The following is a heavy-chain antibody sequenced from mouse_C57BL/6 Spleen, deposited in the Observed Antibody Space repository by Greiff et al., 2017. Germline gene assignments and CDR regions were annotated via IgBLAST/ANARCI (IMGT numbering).Heavy chain of an antibody. V-gene: IGHV1-15*01. CDR2: IDPETGGT. J-gene: IGHJ3*01. D-gene: IGHD3-2*02. CDR1: GYTFTDYE. Sequence: QVQLQQSGAELARPGASVTLSCKASGYTFTDYEMHWVKQTPVHGLEWIGAIDPETGGTDYNQKFKGKAILTADKSSSTAYMALHSLTSEDSAVYYCTVGSLRLRAWFAYWGQGTLVTVSA. CDR3: TVGSLRLRAWFAY.